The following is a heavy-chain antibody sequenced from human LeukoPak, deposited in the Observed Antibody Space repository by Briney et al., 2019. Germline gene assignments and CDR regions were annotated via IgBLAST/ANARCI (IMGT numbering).Heavy chain of an antibody. CDR2: IDQSGST. J-gene: IGHJ3*02. Sequence: SETLSLTCAVYGGSFSGYYWSWIRQPPGKGLEWIGEIDQSGSTNYNPSLKSRVTISVDTSKNQFSLKLSSVTAADTAVYYCAREKAEGIPHKPNAFDIWGQGTMVTVSS. V-gene: IGHV4-34*01. CDR1: GGSFSGYY. CDR3: AREKAEGIPHKPNAFDI.